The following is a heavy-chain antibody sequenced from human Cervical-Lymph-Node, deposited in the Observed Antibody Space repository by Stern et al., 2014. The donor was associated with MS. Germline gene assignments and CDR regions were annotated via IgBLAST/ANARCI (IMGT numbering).Heavy chain of an antibody. J-gene: IGHJ3*02. V-gene: IGHV1-69*01. Sequence: DQLVESGAEVKKPGSSVKVSCKASGGTFSSYAISWVRQAPGQGLEWMGGIIPIFGTANYAQKFQGRVTITADESTSTAYMELSSLRSEDTAVYYCASLAIGYCSSTSCLDDALDIGGQGTMVTVSS. CDR3: ASLAIGYCSSTSCLDDALDI. D-gene: IGHD2-2*01. CDR1: GGTFSSYA. CDR2: IIPIFGTA.